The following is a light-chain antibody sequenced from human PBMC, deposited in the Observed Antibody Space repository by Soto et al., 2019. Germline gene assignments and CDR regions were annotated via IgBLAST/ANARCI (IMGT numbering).Light chain of an antibody. CDR2: EVS. Sequence: QSVLTQPASVSGSPGQSITISCTGTSSDVGANEHVSWYQHHPGKAPKLIIYEVSNRPSGVSNRFSASKSAYTASLTISGLQAEYEADYHCNSQRRGGTRVFGTGTKLTVL. CDR1: SSDVGANEH. J-gene: IGLJ1*01. CDR3: NSQRRGGTRV. V-gene: IGLV2-14*01.